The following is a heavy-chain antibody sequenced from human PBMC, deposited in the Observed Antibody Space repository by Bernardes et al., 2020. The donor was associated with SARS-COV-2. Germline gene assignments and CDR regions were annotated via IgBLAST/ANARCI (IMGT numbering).Heavy chain of an antibody. Sequence: GSLRLSCEASRFTFGNYTLHWVRQAPGKGLEWVSSISSGANYIYYADSVKGRFVISRDNTKNSVFLQMTTLRVEDTAVYYCARRGSESGGYFGRSIDSWGQGTLVTVSS. CDR3: ARRGSESGGYFGRSIDS. J-gene: IGHJ4*02. V-gene: IGHV3-21*01. D-gene: IGHD3-22*01. CDR2: ISSGANYI. CDR1: RFTFGNYT.